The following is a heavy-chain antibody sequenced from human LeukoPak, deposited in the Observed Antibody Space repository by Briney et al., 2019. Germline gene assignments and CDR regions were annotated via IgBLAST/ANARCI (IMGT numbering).Heavy chain of an antibody. D-gene: IGHD2-2*01. CDR3: ARALDSSSSRYQAFEY. J-gene: IGHJ4*02. CDR2: IKKDESER. CDR1: GFSLRNYW. Sequence: PGGSLRLSCVASGFSLRNYWMSWVRQAPGKGLEWVANIKKDESERYYVDSVKGRITISRDNAKNSLYLQMNSLRAEDTAVYYCARALDSSSSRYQAFEYWGQGTLVTVSS. V-gene: IGHV3-7*01.